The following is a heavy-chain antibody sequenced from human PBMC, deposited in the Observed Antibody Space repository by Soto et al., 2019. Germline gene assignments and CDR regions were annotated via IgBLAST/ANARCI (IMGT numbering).Heavy chain of an antibody. CDR1: GGSISSGGYY. CDR3: ARYMVRGVITTRHFDY. V-gene: IGHV4-31*02. D-gene: IGHD3-10*01. CDR2: IYYSGST. J-gene: IGHJ4*02. Sequence: PSETLSLTXTVSGGSISSGGYYWSWIRQHPGKGLEWIGYIYYSGSTYYNPSLKSRVTISVDTSKNQFSLKLSSVTAADTAVYYRARYMVRGVITTRHFDYWGQGTLVTVSS.